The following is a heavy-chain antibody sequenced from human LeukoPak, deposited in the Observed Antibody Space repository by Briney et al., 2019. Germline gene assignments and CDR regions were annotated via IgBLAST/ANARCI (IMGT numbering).Heavy chain of an antibody. CDR1: GYSFTDYY. D-gene: IGHD3-10*01. V-gene: IGHV1-2*06. Sequence: ASVKVSCKTSGYSFTDYYMDWVRQAPGQGLEWMGRINPNSGGTDYAQKFQGRVTMTRDTSITTDYMELSSLRSDDTAGYYCAINLRAPATRMDVWGQGTTVIVSS. J-gene: IGHJ6*02. CDR3: AINLRAPATRMDV. CDR2: INPNSGGT.